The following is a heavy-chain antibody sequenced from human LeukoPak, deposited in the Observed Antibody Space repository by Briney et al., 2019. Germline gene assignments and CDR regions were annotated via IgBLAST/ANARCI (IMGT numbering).Heavy chain of an antibody. CDR3: ARDPSIAVAGLFDY. Sequence: GASVKVSCKASGGTFSSYTISWVRQAPGQGLEWMGRIIPILGIANYAQKFQGRVTITADKSTSTAYMELSSLRSEDTAVYYCARDPSIAVAGLFDYWGQGTLVTVSS. D-gene: IGHD6-19*01. V-gene: IGHV1-69*04. CDR2: IIPILGIA. CDR1: GGTFSSYT. J-gene: IGHJ4*02.